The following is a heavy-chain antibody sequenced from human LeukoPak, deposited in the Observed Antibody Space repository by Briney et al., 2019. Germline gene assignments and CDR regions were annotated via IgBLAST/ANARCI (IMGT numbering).Heavy chain of an antibody. D-gene: IGHD3-16*02. Sequence: SVKVSCKASGGTFSSYAISWVRQAPGQGLEWMGGIIPIFGTANYAQKFQGRVTITADESTSTAYMELSSLRSEDTAVYYCARGPLGSYDYVWGSYRYTYFDYRGQGTLVTVSS. J-gene: IGHJ4*02. CDR3: ARGPLGSYDYVWGSYRYTYFDY. CDR1: GGTFSSYA. V-gene: IGHV1-69*13. CDR2: IIPIFGTA.